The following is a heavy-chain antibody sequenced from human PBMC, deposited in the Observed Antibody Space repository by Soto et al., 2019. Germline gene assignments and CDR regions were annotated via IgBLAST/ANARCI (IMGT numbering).Heavy chain of an antibody. Sequence: QVQLVQSGAEVKKPGASVKVSCKASGYTFTSYGISWVRQAPGQGLEWMGWISAYNGNTNYAQKLQGRVTMTTDTSTSTAYMELRSLRSDDTAVYYCAREVRGITMIVVSGEDWFDPWGQGTLVTVSS. CDR2: ISAYNGNT. CDR1: GYTFTSYG. D-gene: IGHD3-22*01. J-gene: IGHJ5*02. V-gene: IGHV1-18*01. CDR3: AREVRGITMIVVSGEDWFDP.